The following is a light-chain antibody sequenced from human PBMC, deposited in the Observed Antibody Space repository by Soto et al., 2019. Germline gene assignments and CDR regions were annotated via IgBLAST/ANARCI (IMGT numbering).Light chain of an antibody. Sequence: DIVLTQSPATLSLSPGERATLSCRASQSVATYLAWYQQKPGQAPRLLIYDAINRATGIPARFSGSGSGTAFTLTISSLEPEDFAVYYCQQRSNWPSVTFGGGTKVEI. CDR3: QQRSNWPSVT. V-gene: IGKV3-11*01. CDR1: QSVATY. J-gene: IGKJ4*01. CDR2: DAI.